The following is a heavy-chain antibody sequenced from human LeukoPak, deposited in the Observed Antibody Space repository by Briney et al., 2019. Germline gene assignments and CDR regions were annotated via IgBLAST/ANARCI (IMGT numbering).Heavy chain of an antibody. Sequence: PSETLSLTCTVSGGSISSYYWSWIRQPPGRGLEWIGYIYYSGSTNYNPSLKSRVTISVDTSKNQFSLKLSSVTAADTAVYYCASNTVDTANFDYWGQGTLVTVSS. CDR3: ASNTVDTANFDY. V-gene: IGHV4-59*01. J-gene: IGHJ4*02. CDR2: IYYSGST. CDR1: GGSISSYY. D-gene: IGHD5-18*01.